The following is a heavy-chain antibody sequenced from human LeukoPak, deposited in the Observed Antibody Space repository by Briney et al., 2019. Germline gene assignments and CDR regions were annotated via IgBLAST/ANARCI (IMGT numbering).Heavy chain of an antibody. Sequence: PGGSLRLSCAASGFTFSTYSMNWVRQAPGKGLEWVSYISSSSSTIYYADSVKGRFTISRDNAKNSLYLQMNSLRAEDTAVYYCARARGYSYGLSNLFDYWGQGTLVTVSS. CDR1: GFTFSTYS. CDR2: ISSSSSTI. J-gene: IGHJ4*02. V-gene: IGHV3-48*01. CDR3: ARARGYSYGLSNLFDY. D-gene: IGHD5-18*01.